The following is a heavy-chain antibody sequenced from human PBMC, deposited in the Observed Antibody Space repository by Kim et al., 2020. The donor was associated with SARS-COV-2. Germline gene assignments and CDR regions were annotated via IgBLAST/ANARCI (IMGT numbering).Heavy chain of an antibody. J-gene: IGHJ4*02. Sequence: SETLSLTCAVYGGSFSGYYWSWIRQPPGKGLEWIGEINHSGSTNYNPSLKSRVTISVDTSKNQFSLKLSSVTAADTAVYYCARLRVSSWYRLDYWGQGTL. D-gene: IGHD6-13*01. CDR1: GGSFSGYY. CDR2: INHSGST. V-gene: IGHV4-34*01. CDR3: ARLRVSSWYRLDY.